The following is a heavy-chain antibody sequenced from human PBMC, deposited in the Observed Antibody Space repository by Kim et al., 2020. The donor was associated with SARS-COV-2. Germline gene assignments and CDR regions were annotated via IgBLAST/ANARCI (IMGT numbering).Heavy chain of an antibody. D-gene: IGHD2-15*01. CDR2: IYYSGST. CDR1: GGSISSYY. CDR3: ARDRQVGNDAFDI. V-gene: IGHV4-59*01. Sequence: SETLSLTCTVSGGSISSYYWSWIRQPPGKGLEWIGYIYYSGSTNYNPSLKSRVTISVDTSKNQFSLKLSSVTAADTAVYYCARDRQVGNDAFDIWGQGT. J-gene: IGHJ3*02.